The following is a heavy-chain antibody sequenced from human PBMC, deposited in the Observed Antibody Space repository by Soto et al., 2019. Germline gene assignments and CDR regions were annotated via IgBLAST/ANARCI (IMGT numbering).Heavy chain of an antibody. V-gene: IGHV1-69*08. J-gene: IGHJ6*03. CDR1: GDFFDSLN. CDR2: IIPVLGMA. CDR3: ARELGGYDYLYYYYYMDV. Sequence: QVQLVQSGAELKKPGSSVKVSCQASGDFFDSLNINWVRQAPGQGLEGMGRIIPVLGMANYEQKFQGRVMIIADKSTSTVYMELSSLTSEETAVYYCARELGGYDYLYYYYYMDVWGEGTTVTVSS. D-gene: IGHD5-12*01.